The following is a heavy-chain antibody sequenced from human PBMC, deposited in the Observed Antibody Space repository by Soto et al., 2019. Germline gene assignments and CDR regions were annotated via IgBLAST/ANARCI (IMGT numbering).Heavy chain of an antibody. J-gene: IGHJ4*02. D-gene: IGHD6-19*01. V-gene: IGHV3-33*01. CDR3: ARHRYSSGWYHLDY. CDR2: IWYDGSNK. Sequence: PGGSLRLSCAASGFTFSSYGMHWVRQAPGKGLEWVAVIWYDGSNKYYADSVKGRFTISRDNSKNTLYLQMNSLRAEDTAVYYCARHRYSSGWYHLDYWGQGTLVTV. CDR1: GFTFSSYG.